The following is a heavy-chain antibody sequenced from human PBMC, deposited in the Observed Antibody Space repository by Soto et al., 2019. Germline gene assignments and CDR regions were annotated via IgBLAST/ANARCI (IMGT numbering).Heavy chain of an antibody. D-gene: IGHD2-15*01. CDR3: ARGGGNGDAFDV. CDR2: IHYSGTT. V-gene: IGHV4-28*03. Sequence: QVQLQESGPRLVKPSDTLSLTCAVSGYSISSSNWWGWIRQPPGKGLEWIGYIHYSGTTYDNPSLNSRGTMSVDTSKNKFTLKLSSVTAVDTALYYCARGGGNGDAFDVWGQGTLVTVSS. J-gene: IGHJ3*01. CDR1: GYSISSSNW.